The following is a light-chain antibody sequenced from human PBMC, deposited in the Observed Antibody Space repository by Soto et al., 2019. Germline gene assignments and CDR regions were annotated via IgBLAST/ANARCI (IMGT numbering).Light chain of an antibody. CDR1: SSDVGGYNY. J-gene: IGLJ2*01. Sequence: QSALTQPASVSGSHGQSITISCTGTSSDVGGYNYVSWYQQHPDKAPKLMIYEVSNRPSGVSNRFSGSRSGNTASLTISGLQAEDEADYYCSSYTISSTLVVFGGGTKLTVL. V-gene: IGLV2-14*01. CDR3: SSYTISSTLVV. CDR2: EVS.